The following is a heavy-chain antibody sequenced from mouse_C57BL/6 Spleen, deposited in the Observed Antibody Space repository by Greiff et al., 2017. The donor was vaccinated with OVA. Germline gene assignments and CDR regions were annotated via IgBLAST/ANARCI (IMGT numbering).Heavy chain of an antibody. Sequence: EVQLVESGGDLVKPGGSLKLSCAASGFTFSSYGMSWVRQTPDKRLEWVATISSGGSYPYYPDSVKGRFTISRDNAKNTLYLHMSSLKSEDTSMYYCARHKGYFDYWGQGTTLTVSS. CDR3: ARHKGYFDY. V-gene: IGHV5-6*01. CDR1: GFTFSSYG. J-gene: IGHJ2*01. CDR2: ISSGGSYP.